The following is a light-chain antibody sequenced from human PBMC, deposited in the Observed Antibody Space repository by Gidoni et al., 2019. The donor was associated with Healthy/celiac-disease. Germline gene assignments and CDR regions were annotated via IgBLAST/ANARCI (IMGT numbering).Light chain of an antibody. CDR1: QSVSSY. V-gene: IGKV3-11*01. CDR3: LQRSNWPPYT. Sequence: EIVLTQSPATLSLSPGERATLSFRASQSVSSYLAWYQQKPGQAPRLLIYDASNRATGLPARFSGSGSGTDFTLTISSLEPEDFAVYYCLQRSNWPPYTFGQXTKLEIK. CDR2: DAS. J-gene: IGKJ2*01.